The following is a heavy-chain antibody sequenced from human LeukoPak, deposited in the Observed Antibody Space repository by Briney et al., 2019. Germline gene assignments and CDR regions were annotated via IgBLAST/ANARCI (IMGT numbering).Heavy chain of an antibody. CDR3: ARHGLMVYANDYYGMDV. CDR1: GFTFSSYS. V-gene: IGHV3-21*01. J-gene: IGHJ6*02. D-gene: IGHD2-8*01. CDR2: ISSSSSYI. Sequence: GGSLGLSCAASGFTFSSYSMNWVRQAPGKGLEWVSSISSSSSYIYYADSVKGRFTISRDNAKNSLYLQMNSLRAEDTAVYYCARHGLMVYANDYYGMDVWGQGTTVTVSS.